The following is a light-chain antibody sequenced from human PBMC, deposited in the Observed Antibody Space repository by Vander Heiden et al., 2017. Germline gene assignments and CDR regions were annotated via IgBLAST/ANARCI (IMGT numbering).Light chain of an antibody. V-gene: IGKV1-6*02. CDR3: LQDYNYPWT. CDR2: VAS. Sequence: AIQMTQSPSSLPASVGDRVTITCRASQGIRNDLGWYQQKPGKAPKLLIYVASTLQSGVPPRFSGSGSGTDFTLTISSLRPEDFATYYCLQDYNYPWTFGQGTKVEIK. J-gene: IGKJ1*01. CDR1: QGIRND.